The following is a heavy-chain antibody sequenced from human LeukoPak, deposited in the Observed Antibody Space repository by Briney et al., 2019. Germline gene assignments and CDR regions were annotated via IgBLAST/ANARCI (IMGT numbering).Heavy chain of an antibody. CDR2: ISYDGSNK. CDR1: GFTFSGYG. Sequence: GGSLRLSCEASGFTFSGYGMHWVRQAPGKGLEWVAVISYDGSNKYYADSVKGRFTISRDNSKNTLYLQMNSLRAEDTAVYYCAKFGGSYTDYWGQGTLVTVSS. CDR3: AKFGGSYTDY. J-gene: IGHJ4*02. V-gene: IGHV3-30*18. D-gene: IGHD1-26*01.